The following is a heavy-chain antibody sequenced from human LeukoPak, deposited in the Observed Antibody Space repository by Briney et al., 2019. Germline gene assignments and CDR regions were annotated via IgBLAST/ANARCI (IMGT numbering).Heavy chain of an antibody. CDR3: ARESSGYDLSQDHRHYYYYYGMDV. D-gene: IGHD5-12*01. V-gene: IGHV1-8*01. CDR2: MNPNSGNT. CDR1: GYTFTSYD. Sequence: EASVEVSCKASGYTFTSYDINWVRQATGQGLEWMGWMNPNSGNTGYAQKFQGRVTMTRNTSISTAYMELSSLRSEDTAVYYCARESSGYDLSQDHRHYYYYYGMDVWGQGTTVTVSS. J-gene: IGHJ6*02.